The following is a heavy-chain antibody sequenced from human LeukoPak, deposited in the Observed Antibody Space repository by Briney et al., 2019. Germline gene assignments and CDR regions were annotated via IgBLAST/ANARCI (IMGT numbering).Heavy chain of an antibody. D-gene: IGHD6-13*01. CDR2: INHSGST. J-gene: IGHJ4*02. V-gene: IGHV4-34*01. CDR1: GGSFSGYY. CDR3: ARGPLAAAGTLDY. Sequence: PSETLSLTCAVYGGSFSGYYWSWIRQPPGKGLEWIGEINHSGSTNYNPSLKSRVTISVDTSKNQFSLKLSSVTAADTAVYYCARGPLAAAGTLDYWGQGTLVTVSS.